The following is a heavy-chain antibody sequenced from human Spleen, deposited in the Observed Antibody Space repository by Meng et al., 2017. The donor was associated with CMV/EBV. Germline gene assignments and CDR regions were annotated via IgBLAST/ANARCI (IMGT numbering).Heavy chain of an antibody. V-gene: IGHV1-24*01. Sequence: ASVKVSCKASGGTFSSYAISWVRQAPGQGLEWMGGFYPEYGETIFAEKFRGRVTMTDDTSTHTAYMELSRLTSDDTAVYYCAREAPDDYYYYYGMDVWGQGTTVTVSS. CDR2: FYPEYGET. CDR3: AREAPDDYYYYYGMDV. CDR1: GGTFSSYA. J-gene: IGHJ6*02.